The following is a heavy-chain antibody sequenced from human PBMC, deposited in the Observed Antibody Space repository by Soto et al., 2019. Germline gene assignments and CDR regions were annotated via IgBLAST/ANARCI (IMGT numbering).Heavy chain of an antibody. CDR1: GFTFSSSG. D-gene: IGHD5-12*01. CDR3: AKDSGWLHYY. CDR2: ITDSGGST. J-gene: IGHJ4*02. Sequence: LRLSCAASGFTFSSSGMSWVRQAPGKGLEWVSGITDSGGSTYYVDSVKGRFTISRDNSKNTLSLEMNSLRAEDTAVYYCAKDSGWLHYYWGQGTLVTVSS. V-gene: IGHV3-23*01.